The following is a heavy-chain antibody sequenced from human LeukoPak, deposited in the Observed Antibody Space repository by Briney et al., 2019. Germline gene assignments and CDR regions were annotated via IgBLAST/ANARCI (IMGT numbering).Heavy chain of an antibody. CDR2: IRSKAYGGTT. CDR3: AITMVRGVIDLGGNFDY. D-gene: IGHD3-10*01. J-gene: IGHJ4*02. Sequence: PGRSLRLSCTASGFTFGDYAMSWFRQAPGKGLEWVGFIRSKAYGGTTEYAASVKGRFTISRDDSKSIAYLQMNSLKTEDTAVNYCAITMVRGVIDLGGNFDYWGQGTLVTVSS. V-gene: IGHV3-49*03. CDR1: GFTFGDYA.